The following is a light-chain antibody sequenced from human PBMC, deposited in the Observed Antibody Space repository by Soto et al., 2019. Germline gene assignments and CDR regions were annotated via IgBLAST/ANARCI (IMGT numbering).Light chain of an antibody. Sequence: QTVVTQEPSLSVSPGGAVTLTCGLSTGSVSPSFYPTWYQQTPGQPPRTLIYGTNTRSSGVPDRFSASIFGNKAALTISGAQAEDECDYYCVLYMGNGISLFGGGTKLTVL. CDR1: TGSVSPSFY. CDR2: GTN. J-gene: IGLJ3*02. V-gene: IGLV8-61*01. CDR3: VLYMGNGISL.